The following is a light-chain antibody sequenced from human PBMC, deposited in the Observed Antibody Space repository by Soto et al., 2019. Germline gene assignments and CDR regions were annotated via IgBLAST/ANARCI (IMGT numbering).Light chain of an antibody. CDR1: SSDVGGYNY. Sequence: QSVLTQPASVSGSPGQSITISCTGTSSDVGGYNYVSWYQHHPGKAPKLIIFDVSNRPSGISNRFSGSKSGNTASLTISGLQAEDEADYYCCSYAGSSTLVFGGGTQLTVL. CDR2: DVS. J-gene: IGLJ2*01. CDR3: CSYAGSSTLV. V-gene: IGLV2-14*03.